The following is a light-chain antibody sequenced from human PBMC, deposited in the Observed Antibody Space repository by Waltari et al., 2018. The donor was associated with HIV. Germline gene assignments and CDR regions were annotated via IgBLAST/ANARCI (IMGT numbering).Light chain of an antibody. Sequence: TSLSAYVGQTVIISCRASQGISTYLNWYQKKGGKAPKLLIFGSSNLQSGVPSRFSGSGSGTDFTLIIRSLQPEDFASYFCQQSHSVPWTFGRGTNVEV. V-gene: IGKV1-39*01. CDR3: QQSHSVPWT. CDR1: QGISTY. CDR2: GSS. J-gene: IGKJ1*01.